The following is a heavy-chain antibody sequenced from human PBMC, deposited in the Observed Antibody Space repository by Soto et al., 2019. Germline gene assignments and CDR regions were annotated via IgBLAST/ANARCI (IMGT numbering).Heavy chain of an antibody. V-gene: IGHV4-59*01. CDR3: ARDRKFVDHLAGSYYCYGMDV. Sequence: SETLSLTCTVSGGSISSDYWSWIRQPPGKGLEWLGYIYYTGSTDYNPSLKSRVTISLDTSKNQFSLKLSSVTAADTAVYYCARDRKFVDHLAGSYYCYGMDVWGQGTTVTVSS. J-gene: IGHJ6*02. CDR2: IYYTGST. CDR1: GGSISSDY. D-gene: IGHD6-19*01.